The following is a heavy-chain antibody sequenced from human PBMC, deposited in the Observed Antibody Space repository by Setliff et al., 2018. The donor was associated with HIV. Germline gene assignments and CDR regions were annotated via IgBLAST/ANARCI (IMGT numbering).Heavy chain of an antibody. Sequence: SETLSLTCTVCGGSITSYYWSWIRQPPGKGLEWISYIYYTGNTNYNPSLQSRVTISIDTAKNQFSLNLNSVTATDTAVYYCARGLPLRDGFNHRALDIWGRGTRVTVSS. CDR1: GGSITSYY. D-gene: IGHD2-15*01. V-gene: IGHV4-59*08. J-gene: IGHJ3*02. CDR2: IYYTGNT. CDR3: ARGLPLRDGFNHRALDI.